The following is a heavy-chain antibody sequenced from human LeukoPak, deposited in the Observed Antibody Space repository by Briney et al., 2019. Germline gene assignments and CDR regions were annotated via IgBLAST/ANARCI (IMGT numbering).Heavy chain of an antibody. CDR1: GFTFSNYC. D-gene: IGHD4/OR15-4a*01. J-gene: IGHJ4*02. CDR2: ISGSGDST. CDR3: AKYGAPGWSGYLDY. Sequence: GSLRLSCAASGFTFSNYCVTGVRQAPGKALEWVSSISGSGDSTYYADSVKGRFTISRDNSKNTLYLQMNSLRVEDTAIYYCAKYGAPGWSGYLDYWGQGTLVTVSS. V-gene: IGHV3-23*01.